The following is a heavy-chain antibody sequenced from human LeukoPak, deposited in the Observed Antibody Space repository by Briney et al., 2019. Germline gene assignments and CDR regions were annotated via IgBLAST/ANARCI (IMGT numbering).Heavy chain of an antibody. CDR3: AGTLSGSYYVGDY. V-gene: IGHV3-74*01. D-gene: IGHD1-26*01. CDR1: GFTFSSYW. CDR2: ISSDGSST. J-gene: IGHJ4*02. Sequence: PGGSLRLSCAASGFTFSSYWMHWVRQAPGKGLVWVSRISSDGSSTSYAASVKGRFTISRDNAKNTLYLQMNSLRAEDTAIYYCAGTLSGSYYVGDYWGQRTLVTVSS.